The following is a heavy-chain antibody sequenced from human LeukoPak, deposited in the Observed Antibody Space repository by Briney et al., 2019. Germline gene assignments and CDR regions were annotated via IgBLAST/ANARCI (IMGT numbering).Heavy chain of an antibody. CDR1: GYTFTSYY. CDR2: INPSGGST. CDR3: ATTYCSGGSCPRADAFDI. D-gene: IGHD2-15*01. V-gene: IGHV1-46*01. J-gene: IGHJ3*02. Sequence: ASVKVSCKASGYTFTSYYMHWVRQAPGQGLEWMGIINPSGGSTSYAQKFQGRVTMTRDMSTSTVYMELSSLRSEDTAVYYCATTYCSGGSCPRADAFDIWGQGTMVTVSS.